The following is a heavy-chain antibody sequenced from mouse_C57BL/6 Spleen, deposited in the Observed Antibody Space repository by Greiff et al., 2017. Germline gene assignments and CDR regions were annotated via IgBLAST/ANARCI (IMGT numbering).Heavy chain of an antibody. J-gene: IGHJ2*01. D-gene: IGHD2-5*01. CDR3: ARGDYSNYEDY. V-gene: IGHV1-64*01. CDR2: IHPNSGST. Sequence: QVHVKQPGAELVKPGASVKLSCKASGYTFTSYWMHWVKQRPGQGLEWIGMIHPNSGSTNYNEKFKSKATLTVDKSSSTAYMQLSSLTSEDAAVYYCARGDYSNYEDYWGQGTTLTVSS. CDR1: GYTFTSYW.